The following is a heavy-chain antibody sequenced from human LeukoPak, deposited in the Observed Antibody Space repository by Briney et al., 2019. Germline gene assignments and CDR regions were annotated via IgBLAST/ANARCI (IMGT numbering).Heavy chain of an antibody. CDR2: IYYSGST. Sequence: SETLSLTCTVSGGSISRYYWSWIRQPPGKGLEWSGYIYYSGSTNYNPSLKSRVTISVDTSKNQFSLKLSSVTAADMAVYYCAREVNYGDLNVFDYWGQGTLVTVSS. J-gene: IGHJ4*02. CDR1: GGSISRYY. D-gene: IGHD4-17*01. CDR3: AREVNYGDLNVFDY. V-gene: IGHV4-59*01.